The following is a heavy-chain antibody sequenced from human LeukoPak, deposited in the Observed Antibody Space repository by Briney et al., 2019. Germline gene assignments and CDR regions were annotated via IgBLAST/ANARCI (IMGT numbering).Heavy chain of an antibody. V-gene: IGHV4-39*01. CDR1: GGSISSTNYY. CDR2: IYYSGST. D-gene: IGHD6-13*01. J-gene: IGHJ4*02. Sequence: PSETLSLTCTVPGGSISSTNYYWAWIRQPPGKGLEWIGTIYYSGSTYYNPSLKSRVTISVDTSNNQFSLKLSSVTAADTAVYYCAGSSSWYYFDSWGQGTLVTVSS. CDR3: AGSSSWYYFDS.